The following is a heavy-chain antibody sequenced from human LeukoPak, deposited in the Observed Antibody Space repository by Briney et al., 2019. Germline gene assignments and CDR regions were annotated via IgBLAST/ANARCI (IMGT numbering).Heavy chain of an antibody. CDR3: AKDHDNTDYYYYFDS. D-gene: IGHD2-21*02. J-gene: IGHJ4*02. V-gene: IGHV3-23*01. Sequence: GGSLRISCAAPGFIFYAMSWVRQAPGKGLEWVSGISETGRTTSYTDSVKGRFTISRDNSKNTLHLQMNRLRAEDTALYYCAKDHDNTDYYYYFDSWGQGTLVTVSS. CDR2: ISETGRTT. CDR1: GFIFYA.